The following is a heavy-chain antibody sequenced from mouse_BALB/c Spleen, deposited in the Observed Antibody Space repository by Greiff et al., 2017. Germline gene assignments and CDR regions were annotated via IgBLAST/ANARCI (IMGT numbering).Heavy chain of an antibody. CDR3: ARHLLRLHWYFDV. CDR2: ISSGGGST. V-gene: IGHV5-12-1*01. D-gene: IGHD1-2*01. CDR1: GFAFSSYD. J-gene: IGHJ1*01. Sequence: EVKLVESGGGLVKPGGSLKLSCAASGFAFSSYDMSWVRQTPGKRLEWVAYISSGGGSTYYPDTVKGRCTISRDNAKNTRYLQMSSLKSEDTAMYYYARHLLRLHWYFDVWGEGTTVTVSS.